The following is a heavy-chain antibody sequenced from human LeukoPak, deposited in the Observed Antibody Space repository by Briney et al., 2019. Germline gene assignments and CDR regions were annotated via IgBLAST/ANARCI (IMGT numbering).Heavy chain of an antibody. D-gene: IGHD6-13*01. V-gene: IGHV3-7*01. CDR1: GFTFSDYW. J-gene: IGHJ4*02. CDR3: GRGGYSSRRFDY. CDR2: IKQDGSEK. Sequence: GGSLRLSCAASGFTFSDYWMPWVRQAPGKGLEWVANIKQDGSEKYYVESMKGRFTISRDNAKDSLYLQMNSLRGEDTAVYYCGRGGYSSRRFDYWGQGALVTVSS.